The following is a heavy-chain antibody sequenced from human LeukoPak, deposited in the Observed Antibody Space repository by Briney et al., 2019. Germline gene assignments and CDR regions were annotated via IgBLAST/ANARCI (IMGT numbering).Heavy chain of an antibody. V-gene: IGHV3-66*01. CDR1: GFTVSSNY. D-gene: IGHD3-10*01. J-gene: IGHJ3*02. Sequence: GGSLRLSCAASGFTVSSNYMSWVRQAPGKGLEWVSVTYSGGSTYYADSVRVRFTISRDNSKNTLYLQMNSLRAEDTAVYYCARGGYYGSGRGGGFDIWGQGTMVTVSS. CDR2: TYSGGST. CDR3: ARGGYYGSGRGGGFDI.